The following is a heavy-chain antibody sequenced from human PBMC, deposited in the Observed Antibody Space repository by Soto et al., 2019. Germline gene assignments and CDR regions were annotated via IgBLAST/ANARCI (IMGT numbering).Heavy chain of an antibody. Sequence: SETLSLTCTVSGGSISSYYWSWIRQPPGKGLEWIGYIYYSGSTYYNPSLKSRVTISVDTSKNQFSLKLSSVTAADTAVYYCARDPGMGAAVDYWGQGTLVTVSS. D-gene: IGHD6-13*01. CDR2: IYYSGST. V-gene: IGHV4-59*12. CDR3: ARDPGMGAAVDY. J-gene: IGHJ4*02. CDR1: GGSISSYY.